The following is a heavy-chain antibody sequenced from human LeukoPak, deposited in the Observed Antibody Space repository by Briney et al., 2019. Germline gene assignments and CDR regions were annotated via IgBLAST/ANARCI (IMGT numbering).Heavy chain of an antibody. J-gene: IGHJ3*02. D-gene: IGHD2/OR15-2a*01. CDR1: GFTFDDYG. CDR3: ARRRNTTTGDAFDI. V-gene: IGHV3-20*04. CDR2: INWNGDAI. Sequence: GGSLRLSCAASGFTFDDYGMSWGRQVPGEGLEWVSGINWNGDAIGYVESVNGRFAISRDNAKKSLFLQMNSLRAEDTALYYCARRRNTTTGDAFDIWGQGTMVTVSS.